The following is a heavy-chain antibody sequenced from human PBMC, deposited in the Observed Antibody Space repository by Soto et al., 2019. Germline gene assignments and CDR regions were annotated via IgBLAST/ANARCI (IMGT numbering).Heavy chain of an antibody. CDR2: INHSGST. V-gene: IGHV4-34*01. Sequence: QVQLQQWGAGLLKPSETLSLTCAVYGGSFSGYYWSWIRQPPGKGLEWIGEINHSGSTNYNPSLKSRVTISVDTSKNQFSLKRSSVTAADTAVYYCARLDGEYYYGSGSYITGFDYWGQGTLVTVSS. CDR3: ARLDGEYYYGSGSYITGFDY. CDR1: GGSFSGYY. J-gene: IGHJ4*02. D-gene: IGHD3-10*01.